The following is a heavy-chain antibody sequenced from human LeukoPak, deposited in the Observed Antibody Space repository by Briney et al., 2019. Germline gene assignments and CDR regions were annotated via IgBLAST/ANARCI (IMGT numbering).Heavy chain of an antibody. CDR1: GGTFSSYV. J-gene: IGHJ4*02. Sequence: ASVKVSCKASGGTFSSYVISWVRQAPGQGLEWMGGIIPIFGTANYAQKLQGRVTITTDESTGTAYMELTSLRSEDTAVHYCARDPGDSSGYYSSRNYYFDSWGQGTLVTVSS. CDR2: IIPIFGTA. CDR3: ARDPGDSSGYYSSRNYYFDS. D-gene: IGHD3-22*01. V-gene: IGHV1-69*05.